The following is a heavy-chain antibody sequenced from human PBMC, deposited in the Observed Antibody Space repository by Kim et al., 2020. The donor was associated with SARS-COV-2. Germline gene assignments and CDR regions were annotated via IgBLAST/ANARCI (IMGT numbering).Heavy chain of an antibody. CDR2: IGTAGDT. Sequence: GGSLRLSCAASEFTFSSYDMHWVRQATGKGLEWVSRIGTAGDTYYPGSVKGRFTISRENAKNSLYPQMNSLRAGDTAVYFCARGVGCNSASCANWYFDLWGRGTLVTVSS. J-gene: IGHJ2*01. V-gene: IGHV3-13*01. CDR3: ARGVGCNSASCANWYFDL. CDR1: EFTFSSYD. D-gene: IGHD2-2*01.